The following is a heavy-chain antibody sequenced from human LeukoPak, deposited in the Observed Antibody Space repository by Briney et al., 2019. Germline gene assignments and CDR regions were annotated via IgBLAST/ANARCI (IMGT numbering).Heavy chain of an antibody. CDR3: AKQYSSSWHYFDY. CDR2: ISGSGGST. V-gene: IGHV3-23*01. J-gene: IGHJ4*02. Sequence: ETLSLTCTVSGGSISSGGYYWSWVRQAPGKGLEWVSAISGSGGSTYYADSVKGRFTISRDNSKNTLYLQMNSLRAEDTAVYHCAKQYSSSWHYFDYWGQGTLVTVSS. D-gene: IGHD6-13*01. CDR1: GGSISSGGYY.